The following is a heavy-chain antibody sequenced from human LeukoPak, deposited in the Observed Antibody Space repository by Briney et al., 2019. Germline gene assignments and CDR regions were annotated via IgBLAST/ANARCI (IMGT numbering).Heavy chain of an antibody. Sequence: GGSLRLSCAASGFTFSSYGMHWVRQAPGKGLEWVAVISYDGSNKYYADSVKGRFTISRDNSKNTLYLQMNSLRAEDTAVYYCVNRLVPAAIAPPFDYWGQGTLVTVSS. CDR3: VNRLVPAAIAPPFDY. D-gene: IGHD2-2*01. J-gene: IGHJ4*02. CDR1: GFTFSSYG. CDR2: ISYDGSNK. V-gene: IGHV3-30*18.